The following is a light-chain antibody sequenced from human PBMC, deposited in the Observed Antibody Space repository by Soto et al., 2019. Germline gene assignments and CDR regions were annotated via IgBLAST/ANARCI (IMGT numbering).Light chain of an antibody. CDR1: QSVSNNY. CDR3: QQYGSSGT. Sequence: ETVLTQSPGTLSLSPGERATLSCRASQSVSNNYLAWYQQKPGQAPRLLIYGASNRATGIPDRFSGSGSGTDFTLTISRLETEDFAVYYCQQYGSSGTFGQGTKVDIX. CDR2: GAS. V-gene: IGKV3-20*01. J-gene: IGKJ1*01.